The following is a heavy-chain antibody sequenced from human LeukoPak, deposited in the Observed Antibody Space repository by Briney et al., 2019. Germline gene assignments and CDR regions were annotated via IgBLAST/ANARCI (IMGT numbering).Heavy chain of an antibody. D-gene: IGHD6-19*01. CDR1: GGAFSGYY. CDR3: VSSGYSSGWYWAFDI. V-gene: IGHV4-34*01. CDR2: INHSGRT. J-gene: IGHJ3*02. Sequence: KPSETLSLTCAVYGGAFSGYYWSWIRQPPGKGLEWIGEINHSGRTNYNPSLKSRVTISVDTSKNQFSLKLGSVTAADTAVYYCVSSGYSSGWYWAFDIWGQGTMVTVSS.